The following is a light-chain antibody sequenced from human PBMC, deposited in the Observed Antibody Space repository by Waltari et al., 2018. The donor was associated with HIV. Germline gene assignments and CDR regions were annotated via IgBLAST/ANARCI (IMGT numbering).Light chain of an antibody. J-gene: IGLJ3*02. V-gene: IGLV3-21*02. CDR3: QVWDSSSDHPGVV. CDR1: NTGTKS. Sequence: SYVLTQPPSVSVAPGQTARITCGGNNTGTKSVHWYQQMPDQAPVLVVYDDSDRPSGISERFSGSNSGSTATLTISRVEAGDEADYYCQVWDSSSDHPGVVFGGGTKLTVL. CDR2: DDS.